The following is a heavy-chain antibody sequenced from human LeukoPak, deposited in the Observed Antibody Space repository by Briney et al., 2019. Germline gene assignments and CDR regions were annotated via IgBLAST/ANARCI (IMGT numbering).Heavy chain of an antibody. D-gene: IGHD7-27*01. V-gene: IGHV3-74*01. CDR1: GFTFSSYW. J-gene: IGHJ4*02. Sequence: GGFLRLSCAASGFTFSSYWMHWVRQAPGKGLVWVSRINSDGSSTSYADSVKGRFTISRDNAKNTLSLQMNSLRAEDTAVYYCARGVRELGMTNYWGQGTLVTVSS. CDR2: INSDGSST. CDR3: ARGVRELGMTNY.